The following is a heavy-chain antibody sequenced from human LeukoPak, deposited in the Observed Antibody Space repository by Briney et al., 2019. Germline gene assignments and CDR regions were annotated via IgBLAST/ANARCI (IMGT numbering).Heavy chain of an antibody. D-gene: IGHD3-3*01. J-gene: IGHJ2*01. CDR3: AGPDLRFLEWLSPGVGYFDL. CDR2: IYYSGST. Sequence: GSLRLSCAASGFAFSDYYMTWIRQPPGKGLEWIGSIYYSGSTYYNPSLKSRVTISVDTSKNQFSLKLSSVTAADTAVYYCAGPDLRFLEWLSPGVGYFDLWGRGTLVTVSS. V-gene: IGHV4-59*05. CDR1: GFAFSDYY.